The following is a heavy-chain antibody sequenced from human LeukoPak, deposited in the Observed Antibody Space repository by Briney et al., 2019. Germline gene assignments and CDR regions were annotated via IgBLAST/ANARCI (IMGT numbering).Heavy chain of an antibody. CDR3: ARSTAVAGEEYFDY. V-gene: IGHV4-34*01. CDR2: INHSGST. CDR1: GGSFSGYY. J-gene: IGHJ4*02. D-gene: IGHD6-19*01. Sequence: SSETLSLTCAGYGGSFSGYYWSWIRQPPGKGLEWIGEINHSGSTNYNPYLKSRVTISVDTSKNQFSLKLSSVTAADTAVYYCARSTAVAGEEYFDYWGQGTLVTVSS.